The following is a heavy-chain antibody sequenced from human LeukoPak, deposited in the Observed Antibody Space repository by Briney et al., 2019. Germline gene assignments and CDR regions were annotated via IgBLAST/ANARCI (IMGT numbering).Heavy chain of an antibody. Sequence: SETLSLTCTVAGGSISRYYWSWIRQPPGKGLEWMGFIYYSGSTNYNPSLKSRVTISVDTSKNQFSLTLSSVTAADTAVYYCARGDDSGYDEGGFDYWGQGTLVTVSS. CDR1: GGSISRYY. J-gene: IGHJ4*02. V-gene: IGHV4-59*01. CDR2: IYYSGST. CDR3: ARGDDSGYDEGGFDY. D-gene: IGHD5-12*01.